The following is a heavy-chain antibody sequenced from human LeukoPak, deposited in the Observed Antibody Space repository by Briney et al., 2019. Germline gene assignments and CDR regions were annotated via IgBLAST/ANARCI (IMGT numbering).Heavy chain of an antibody. D-gene: IGHD6-19*01. CDR3: ARAVAATFDY. CDR1: GFTFSSYA. CDR2: INYSGTGT. Sequence: PGGSLRLSCAASGFTFSSYAMTWVRQAPGKGLQWVATINYSGTGTYYTDSVKGRFTISRDNSKNTLYLQMNSLRAEDTAVYYCARAVAATFDYWGQGTLGTVSS. J-gene: IGHJ4*02. V-gene: IGHV3-23*01.